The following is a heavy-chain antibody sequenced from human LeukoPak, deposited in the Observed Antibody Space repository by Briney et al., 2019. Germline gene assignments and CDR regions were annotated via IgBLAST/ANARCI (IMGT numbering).Heavy chain of an antibody. V-gene: IGHV4-31*03. CDR3: TRDSSYYYDSSGHI. J-gene: IGHJ3*02. Sequence: PSQTLPLTCTVSGGSISSGDYYWSWIRQHPGKGLEWIGYIYYSGSTYYNPSLKSRITISVDTSKNQFSLKLSPVTAADTAVYYCTRDSSYYYDSSGHIWGQGTMVTVSS. CDR2: IYYSGST. D-gene: IGHD3-22*01. CDR1: GGSISSGDYY.